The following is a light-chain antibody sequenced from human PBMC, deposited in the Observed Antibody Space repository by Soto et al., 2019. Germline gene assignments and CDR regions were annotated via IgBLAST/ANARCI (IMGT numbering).Light chain of an antibody. V-gene: IGKV3-20*01. CDR2: GAS. Sequence: EIVLTQSPGTLSLSPGERATLSCRASQNVSSSYLAWYRQKPGQPPRLLIYGASSRATGIPDRFSGSGSGTDFTLTISRLEPEDFAVYYCQQYDSSPPMYTFGQGTKLEIK. J-gene: IGKJ2*01. CDR1: QNVSSSY. CDR3: QQYDSSPPMYT.